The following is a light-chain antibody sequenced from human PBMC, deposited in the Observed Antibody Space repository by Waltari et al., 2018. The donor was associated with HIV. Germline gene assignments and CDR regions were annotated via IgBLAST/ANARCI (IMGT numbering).Light chain of an antibody. J-gene: IGKJ3*01. CDR2: AIS. CDR1: QGFSNS. CDR3: QQYYTPPFT. Sequence: DLQIPQSPSSLSASVGARVTISCRASQGFSNSLVCYQQKPGKAPKLLLYAISRLESGVPSRFSGSGSGTNFTLTISSLQPEDFATYYCQQYYTPPFTFGPGTKVDVK. V-gene: IGKV1-NL1*01.